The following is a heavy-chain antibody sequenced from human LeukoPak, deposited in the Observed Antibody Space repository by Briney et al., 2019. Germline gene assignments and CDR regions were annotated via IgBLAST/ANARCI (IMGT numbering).Heavy chain of an antibody. Sequence: GGSLRLSCAASGFTFSTYGMNWGRQAPGKRLEWVSYISHDSDSIYYADSVKGRFTISRDNAENSLYLQMNSLRDEDTAAYYCARAMRSGYDYWGQGTLVTVSS. CDR2: ISHDSDSI. D-gene: IGHD5-12*01. V-gene: IGHV3-48*02. J-gene: IGHJ4*02. CDR1: GFTFSTYG. CDR3: ARAMRSGYDY.